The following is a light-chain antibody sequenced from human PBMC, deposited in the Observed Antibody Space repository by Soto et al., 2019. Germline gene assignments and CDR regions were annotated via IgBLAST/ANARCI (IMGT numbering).Light chain of an antibody. CDR1: QSVSSSY. V-gene: IGKV3-20*01. Sequence: EIVLTQSPGTLSLSPGERATLACRASQSVSSSYLAWYQQRPGQAPRLLIYGASTRATDIPDRFYGSGSGTDFTLTISTLEPEDFAVYYCQLYDSSLYTFGQGTKLEIK. CDR2: GAS. CDR3: QLYDSSLYT. J-gene: IGKJ2*01.